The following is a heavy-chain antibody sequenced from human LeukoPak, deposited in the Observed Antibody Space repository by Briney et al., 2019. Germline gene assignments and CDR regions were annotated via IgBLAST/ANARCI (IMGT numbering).Heavy chain of an antibody. CDR1: GGSISSSSYY. V-gene: IGHV4-39*01. CDR2: IYYSGST. Sequence: SETLSLTGTVSGGSISSSSYYWGWIRQPPGKGLEWIGSIYYSGSTYYNPSLKSRVTISVDTSKNQFSLKLSSVTAADTAVYYCARSPIALASYYFDYWGQGTLVTVSS. CDR3: ARSPIALASYYFDY. D-gene: IGHD6-13*01. J-gene: IGHJ4*02.